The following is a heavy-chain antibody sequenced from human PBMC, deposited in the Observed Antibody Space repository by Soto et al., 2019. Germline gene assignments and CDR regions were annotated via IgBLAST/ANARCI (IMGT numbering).Heavy chain of an antibody. CDR3: AIFKRGDYVDY. J-gene: IGHJ4*02. D-gene: IGHD4-17*01. CDR1: GGTLSSYT. Sequence: GASVKVSCTASGGTLSSYTISWVRQAPGQGLEWMGRIIPILGIANYAQKFQGRVTITADKSTSTAYMELSSLRSEDTAVYYCAIFKRGDYVDYWGQGTLVTVSS. CDR2: IIPILGIA. V-gene: IGHV1-69*02.